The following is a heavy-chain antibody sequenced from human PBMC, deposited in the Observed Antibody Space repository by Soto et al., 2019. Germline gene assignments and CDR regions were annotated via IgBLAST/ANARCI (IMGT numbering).Heavy chain of an antibody. CDR3: ASTYSSGWYWQAQDYFDY. CDR1: GITFSTSW. CDR2: IKEDGSAK. Sequence: GGSRRLSCAASGITFSTSWMSWVRQAPGKGLEWVANIKEDGSAKYYVDSVKGRFTISRDNAKNSLYLQMNSLRAEDTAVYYCASTYSSGWYWQAQDYFDYWGQGTLVSVSA. J-gene: IGHJ4*02. V-gene: IGHV3-7*01. D-gene: IGHD6-19*01.